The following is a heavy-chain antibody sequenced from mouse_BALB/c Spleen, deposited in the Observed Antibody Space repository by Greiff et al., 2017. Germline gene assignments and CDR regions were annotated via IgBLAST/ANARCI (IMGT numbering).Heavy chain of an antibody. D-gene: IGHD1-1*01. Sequence: EVKLMESGGGLVQPGGSRKLSCAASGFTFSSFGMHWVRQAPEKGLEWVAYISSGSSTIYYADTVKGRFTISRDNPKNTLFLQMTSLRSEDTAMYYCARWDYYGSSYYAMDYWGQGTSVTVS. CDR2: ISSGSSTI. CDR3: ARWDYYGSSYYAMDY. J-gene: IGHJ4*01. V-gene: IGHV5-17*02. CDR1: GFTFSSFG.